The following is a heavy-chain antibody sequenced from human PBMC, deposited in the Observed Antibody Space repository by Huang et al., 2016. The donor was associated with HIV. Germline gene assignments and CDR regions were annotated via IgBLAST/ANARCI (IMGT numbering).Heavy chain of an antibody. Sequence: QVHLQQWGAGLFKSAEPLSLTCAVYGGSLRGYYWSWLRQTPGKGLEWIGEINQLGSPNYNPALGSRVSISMDGSKKQFSLKLRSIADADTAVYFGARDATKNPRGWFDPWGQGTLVTVSS. D-gene: IGHD3-10*01. V-gene: IGHV4-34*02. CDR3: ARDATKNPRGWFDP. CDR1: GGSLRGYY. CDR2: INQLGSP. J-gene: IGHJ5*02.